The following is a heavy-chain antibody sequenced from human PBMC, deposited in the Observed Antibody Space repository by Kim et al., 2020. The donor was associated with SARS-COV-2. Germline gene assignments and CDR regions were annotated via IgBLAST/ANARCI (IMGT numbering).Heavy chain of an antibody. V-gene: IGHV4-34*01. CDR2: INHSGST. CDR3: ARGSNSKGYCSSTSCYIDY. CDR1: GGSFSGYY. Sequence: SETLSLTCAVYGGSFSGYYWSWIRQPPGKGLEWIGEINHSGSTNYNPSLKSRVTISVDTSKNQFSLKLSSVTAADTAVYYCARGSNSKGYCSSTSCYIDYWGQGTLVTVSS. J-gene: IGHJ4*02. D-gene: IGHD2-2*02.